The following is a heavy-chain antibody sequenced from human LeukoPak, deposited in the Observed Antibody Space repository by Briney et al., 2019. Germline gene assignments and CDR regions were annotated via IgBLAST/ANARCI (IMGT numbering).Heavy chain of an antibody. J-gene: IGHJ6*02. CDR3: AGVPTGYCSGGSCYPGGMDV. V-gene: IGHV4-4*02. D-gene: IGHD2-15*01. CDR2: IHNSGST. CDR1: GGSINSNNW. Sequence: SETLSLTCAVSGGSINSNNWWSWVRQSPGKGLEWIGEIHNSGSTNYNPSLKSRLTLSIDNSKNQFSLTLSSVTAADTAVYYCAGVPTGYCSGGSCYPGGMDVWGQGTTVTVSS.